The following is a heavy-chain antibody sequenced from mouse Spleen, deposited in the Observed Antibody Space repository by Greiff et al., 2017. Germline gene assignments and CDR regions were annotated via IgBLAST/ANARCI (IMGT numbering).Heavy chain of an antibody. V-gene: IGHV2-6*02. CDR2: IWSDGST. J-gene: IGHJ3*01. CDR3: ARGLYDYDRGAFAY. D-gene: IGHD2-4*01. Sequence: VQLQQSGPGLVAPSQSLSITCTVSGFSLTSYGVHWVRQPPGKGLEWLVVIWSDGSTTYNSALKSRLSISKDNSKSQVFLKMNSLQTDDTAMYYCARGLYDYDRGAFAYWGQGTLVTVSA. CDR1: GFSLTSYG.